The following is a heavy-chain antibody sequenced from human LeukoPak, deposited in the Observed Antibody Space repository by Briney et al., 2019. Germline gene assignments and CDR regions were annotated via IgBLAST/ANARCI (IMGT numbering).Heavy chain of an antibody. D-gene: IGHD3-10*01. Sequence: ASVKVSCKASGYTFTSYAMHWVRQAPGQRLEWMGWINAGNGNTKYSQKFQGRVTITRDTSASTAYMELSSLRSEDAAVYYCATPGPYYYGSGSYELAFDIRGQGTMVTVSS. CDR3: ATPGPYYYGSGSYELAFDI. J-gene: IGHJ3*02. CDR1: GYTFTSYA. CDR2: INAGNGNT. V-gene: IGHV1-3*01.